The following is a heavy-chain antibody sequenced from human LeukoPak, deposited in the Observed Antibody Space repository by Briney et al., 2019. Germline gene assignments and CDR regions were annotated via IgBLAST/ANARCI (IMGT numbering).Heavy chain of an antibody. CDR3: ARPHCSSTSCYAYFDY. Sequence: GAALKISCKGSGYRFTSYWIDWGRQIPGKGLEWMGIIYPGYSYTRYSPSFQGQVTISDDKSISPDYLQWSSLKASDTAMYYCARPHCSSTSCYAYFDYWGQGTLVTVSS. D-gene: IGHD2-2*01. CDR1: GYRFTSYW. V-gene: IGHV5-51*01. J-gene: IGHJ4*02. CDR2: IYPGYSYT.